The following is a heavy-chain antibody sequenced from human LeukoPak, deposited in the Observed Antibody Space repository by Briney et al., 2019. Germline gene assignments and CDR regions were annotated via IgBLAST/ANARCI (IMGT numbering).Heavy chain of an antibody. CDR1: GGSFSGYY. CDR3: ARGLEYQLLAL. V-gene: IGHV4-34*01. CDR2: INHSGST. Sequence: KPSETLSLTCAVYGGSFSGYYWSWIRQPPGKGLEWIGEINHSGSTNYNPSLKSRVTISVDTSKNQFSLKLSSVTAADTAVYYCARGLEYQLLALWGQGTLVTVSS. J-gene: IGHJ4*02. D-gene: IGHD2-2*01.